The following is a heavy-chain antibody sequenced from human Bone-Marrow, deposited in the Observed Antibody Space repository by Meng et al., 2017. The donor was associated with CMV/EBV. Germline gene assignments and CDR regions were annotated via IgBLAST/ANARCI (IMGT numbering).Heavy chain of an antibody. D-gene: IGHD2-2*02. CDR2: IYYSGST. V-gene: IGHV4-31*02. Sequence: SIRSGGYYWNWIRQHPGKGLEWIGYIYYSGSTYYNPSLKRRVTISEDTSKNQFSLKLSSVTAADTAVYFCARGGRYCSSTSCYTFDYWGQGTLVTVSS. CDR1: SIRSGGYY. CDR3: ARGGRYCSSTSCYTFDY. J-gene: IGHJ4*02.